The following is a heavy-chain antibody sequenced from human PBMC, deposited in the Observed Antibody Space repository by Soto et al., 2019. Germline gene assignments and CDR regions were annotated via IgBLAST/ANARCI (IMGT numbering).Heavy chain of an antibody. CDR3: ARAIDGGYYYGMDV. D-gene: IGHD2-15*01. V-gene: IGHV1-69*01. Sequence: QVQLVQSGAEVKKPGSSVKVSCKASGVTFSSYAISWVRQATGQGLEWMGGIIPIFGTANYAQKFQGRVTITADESTSTAYMEMSSLRSEDTDVYYCARAIDGGYYYGMDVWGQGTTVTVAS. CDR2: IIPIFGTA. CDR1: GVTFSSYA. J-gene: IGHJ6*02.